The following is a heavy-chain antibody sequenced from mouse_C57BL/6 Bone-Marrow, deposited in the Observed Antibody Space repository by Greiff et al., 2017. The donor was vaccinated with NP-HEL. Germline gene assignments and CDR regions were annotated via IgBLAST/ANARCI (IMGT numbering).Heavy chain of an antibody. CDR3: ARNSSGGAWFAY. Sequence: QVQLKESGAELMKPGASVKLSCKATGYTFTGYWIEWVKQRPGHGLEWIGEILPGSGSTNYNEKFKGKATFTADTPSNTAYMQLSSLTTEDSAIYYWARNSSGGAWFAYWGQGTLVTVSA. J-gene: IGHJ3*01. V-gene: IGHV1-9*01. D-gene: IGHD3-2*02. CDR2: ILPGSGST. CDR1: GYTFTGYW.